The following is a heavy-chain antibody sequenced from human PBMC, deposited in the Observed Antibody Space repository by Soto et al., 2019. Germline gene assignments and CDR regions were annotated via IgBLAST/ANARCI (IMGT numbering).Heavy chain of an antibody. CDR2: ISYDGSNK. CDR3: AKARGLSGDYVYHYYYYGMDV. V-gene: IGHV3-30*18. Sequence: GGSLRLSCAASGFTFSSYGMHWVRQAPGKGLEWVAVISYDGSNKYYADSVKGRFTISRDNSKNTLYLQMNSLRAEDTAVYYCAKARGLSGDYVYHYYYYGMDVWGQGTTVTVSS. CDR1: GFTFSSYG. J-gene: IGHJ6*02. D-gene: IGHD4-17*01.